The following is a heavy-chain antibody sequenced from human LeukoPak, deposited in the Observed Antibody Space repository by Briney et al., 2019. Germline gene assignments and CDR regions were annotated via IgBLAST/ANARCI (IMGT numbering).Heavy chain of an antibody. CDR2: ITIGGNN. V-gene: IGHV4-4*07. Sequence: SVTLSLTCTVSGGSISNYYWSWIRQPARKGLEWIGRITIGGNNDYNPSLKSRVTMSADTSKNQFSLRLSSVTAADTAPYYCARGWYCSGGICQSSTDVWGKGTTVTVSS. CDR3: ARGWYCSGGICQSSTDV. D-gene: IGHD2-15*01. CDR1: GGSISNYY. J-gene: IGHJ6*04.